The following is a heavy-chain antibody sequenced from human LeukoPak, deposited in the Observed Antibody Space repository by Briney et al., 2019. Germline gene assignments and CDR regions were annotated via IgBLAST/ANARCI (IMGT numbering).Heavy chain of an antibody. J-gene: IGHJ4*02. CDR1: GFTSSSYA. CDR2: ISGSGGST. Sequence: GGSLRLSCAASGFTSSSYAMSWVRQAPGKGLEWVSSISGSGGSTYYADSVKGRFTISRDSSKNTLHLQMNSLRAEDTAVYYCAKGGRNRFDYWGQGTLVTVSS. V-gene: IGHV3-23*01. CDR3: AKGGRNRFDY. D-gene: IGHD1-14*01.